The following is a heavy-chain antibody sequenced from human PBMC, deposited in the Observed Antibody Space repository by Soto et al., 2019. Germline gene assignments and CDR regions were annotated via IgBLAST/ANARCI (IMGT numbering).Heavy chain of an antibody. D-gene: IGHD3-3*01. CDR1: GGSFSGYY. CDR2: INHSGST. V-gene: IGHV4-34*01. Sequence: SETLPLTCAVYGGSFSGYYWSWIRQPPGKGLEWIGEINHSGSTNYNPSLKSRVTISVDTSKNQFSLKLSSVTAADTAVYYCAREDDYDFWSGYPQNWFDPWGQGTLVTVSS. CDR3: AREDDYDFWSGYPQNWFDP. J-gene: IGHJ5*02.